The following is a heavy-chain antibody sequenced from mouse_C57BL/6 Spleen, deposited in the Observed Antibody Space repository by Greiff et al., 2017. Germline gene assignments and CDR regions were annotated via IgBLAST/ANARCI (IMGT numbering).Heavy chain of an antibody. J-gene: IGHJ4*01. CDR1: GYTFTSYW. CDR2: IHPNSGST. Sequence: VQLQQSGAELVKPGASVKLSCKASGYTFTSYWMHWVKQRPGQGLEWIGMIHPNSGSTNYNEKFKGKATLTVDNSSSTAYMQLSSLTSEDSAVYYCGRRVASYYAMDYWGQGTSVTVSS. D-gene: IGHD1-1*02. V-gene: IGHV1-64*01. CDR3: GRRVASYYAMDY.